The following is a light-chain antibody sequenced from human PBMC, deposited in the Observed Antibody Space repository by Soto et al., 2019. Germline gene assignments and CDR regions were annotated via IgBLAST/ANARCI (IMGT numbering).Light chain of an antibody. CDR2: EVS. V-gene: IGLV2-8*01. CDR3: RSYAGSNVYV. CDR1: SSDFGGYNY. Sequence: QSVLTQPPSASGSPGQSVTISCTGTSSDFGGYNYVSWYQQHPGKAHKLMIYEVSKRPSGVPDRFSGSKSGNTASLTVSWLHAEDEADYYCRSYAGSNVYVFGTGTKVTVL. J-gene: IGLJ1*01.